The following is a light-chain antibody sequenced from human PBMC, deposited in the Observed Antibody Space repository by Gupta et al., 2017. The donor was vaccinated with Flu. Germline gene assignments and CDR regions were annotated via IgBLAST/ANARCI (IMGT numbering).Light chain of an antibody. Sequence: SYELTQTPSVSVSPGQTASITCSGDNLGGGYVSWYQQKPGQSPVLVIYQDNKRPSGIPERFSASNSGNTATLTISGTQALDEGDYYCQAWDRNTGVFGTGTTVTVV. CDR3: QAWDRNTGV. CDR2: QDN. CDR1: NLGGGY. J-gene: IGLJ1*01. V-gene: IGLV3-1*01.